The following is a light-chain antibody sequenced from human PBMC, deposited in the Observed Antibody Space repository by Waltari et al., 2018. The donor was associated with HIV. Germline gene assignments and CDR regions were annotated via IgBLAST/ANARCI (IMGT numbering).Light chain of an antibody. CDR1: RYNTVSHF. Sequence: QSVLTQPPSASGTAGQRVTIHCSGSRYNTVSHFLFWYQQFPGSAPKLLIYKNNQRFSGVPGRFSGSKSGTSASLAISGLRSEDEAAYYCAAWDDNLVGHVVFGGGTNLTV. V-gene: IGLV1-47*01. J-gene: IGLJ2*01. CDR3: AAWDDNLVGHVV. CDR2: KNN.